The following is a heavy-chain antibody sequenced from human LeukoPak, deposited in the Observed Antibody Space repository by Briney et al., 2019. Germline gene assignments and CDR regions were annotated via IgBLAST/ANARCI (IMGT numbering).Heavy chain of an antibody. CDR1: GFTFNSYG. D-gene: IGHD5-18*01. V-gene: IGHV3-30*02. CDR2: IRFDGSYK. Sequence: GGSLRLSCAASGFTFNSYGMHWVRQAPGKGLEWVAFIRFDGSYKYYADSVKGRFTISRDTSKNTLYLQMNSLRAEDTAVYYCARDSVGGYSYGPEPAGYYYYMDVWGKGTTVTVSS. J-gene: IGHJ6*03. CDR3: ARDSVGGYSYGPEPAGYYYYMDV.